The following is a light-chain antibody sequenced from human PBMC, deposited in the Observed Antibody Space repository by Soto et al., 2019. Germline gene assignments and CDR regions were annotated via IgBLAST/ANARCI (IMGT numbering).Light chain of an antibody. Sequence: DIQMTQSPSTLSASVGDRVTITCRASQSISSWLAWYQQKPGKAPKLXXYKASSLESGVPSRFSGSGSGTEFTLTISSLEPEDFAVYYCQQRSTWPPITFGQGTRLEIK. V-gene: IGKV1-5*03. CDR1: QSISSW. CDR3: QQRSTWPPIT. CDR2: KAS. J-gene: IGKJ5*01.